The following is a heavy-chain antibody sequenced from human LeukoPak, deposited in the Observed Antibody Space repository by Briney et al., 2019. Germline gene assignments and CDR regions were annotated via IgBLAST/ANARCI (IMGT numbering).Heavy chain of an antibody. CDR1: GGSISSGGYY. V-gene: IGHV4-31*03. D-gene: IGHD2-2*02. CDR3: ARVVGSSTSWYRTYYYYYMDV. CDR2: IYYSGST. J-gene: IGHJ6*03. Sequence: PSQTQSLTCTVSGGSISSGGYYWSWIRQHPGKGLEWIGYIYYSGSTYYNPSLKSRVTISVDTSKNQFSLKLSSVTAADTAVYYCARVVGSSTSWYRTYYYYYMDVWGKGTTVTVSS.